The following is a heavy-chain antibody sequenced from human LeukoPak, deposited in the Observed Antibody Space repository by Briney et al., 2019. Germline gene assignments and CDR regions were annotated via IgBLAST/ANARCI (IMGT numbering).Heavy chain of an antibody. CDR2: INHSGST. J-gene: IGHJ5*02. CDR3: ARELGGSFDP. V-gene: IGHV4-34*01. CDR1: GGSFSGYY. D-gene: IGHD3-16*01. Sequence: PSETLSLTCAVYGGSFSGYYWSWIRQPPGKGLEWIGEINHSGSTNYNPSLKSRVTISVDKSKNQFSLKLSSVTAADTAVYYCARELGGSFDPWGQGTLVTVSS.